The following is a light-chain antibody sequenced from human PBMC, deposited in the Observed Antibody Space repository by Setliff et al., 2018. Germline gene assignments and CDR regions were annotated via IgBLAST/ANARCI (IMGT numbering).Light chain of an antibody. V-gene: IGKV4-1*01. CDR1: QSVLHSSNNKNY. CDR2: WAS. J-gene: IGKJ2*01. CDR3: QQYYGLPPYT. Sequence: DIVMTQSPDSLAVSLGERATINCKSSQSVLHSSNNKNYLAWYQQKPGQPPKLLIYWASLRESGVPDRFSGSGSGTDFTLTISSLQAEDVAVYYCQQYYGLPPYTFGQGTKVDIK.